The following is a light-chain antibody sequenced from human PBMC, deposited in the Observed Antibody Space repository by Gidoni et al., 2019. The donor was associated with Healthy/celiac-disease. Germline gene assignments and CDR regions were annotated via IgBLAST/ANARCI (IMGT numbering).Light chain of an antibody. CDR3: QQYSSTPPT. CDR1: QSVLYSSNNKNY. Sequence: DIVMTQSPDSLAVSLGERATINCKSSQSVLYSSNNKNYLAWYQQKPGQPPKLLIYWASTRESGVPDRFSGSWSGTDFTLTISSLQAEDVAVYYCQQYSSTPPTFGGGTKVEIK. J-gene: IGKJ4*01. CDR2: WAS. V-gene: IGKV4-1*01.